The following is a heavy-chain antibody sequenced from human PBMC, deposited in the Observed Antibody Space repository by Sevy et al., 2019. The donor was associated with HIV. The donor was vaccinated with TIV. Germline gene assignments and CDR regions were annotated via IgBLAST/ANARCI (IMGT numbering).Heavy chain of an antibody. Sequence: GGSLRLSCAASGFTVSSNYMSWVRQAPGKGLEWVSVIYSGGSTYYADSVRRRFTISRDNSKNTLYLQMNSLRAEDTAVYYCARGAVGATRHFDYWGQGTLVTVSS. CDR1: GFTVSSNY. V-gene: IGHV3-53*01. CDR2: IYSGGST. J-gene: IGHJ4*02. CDR3: ARGAVGATRHFDY. D-gene: IGHD1-26*01.